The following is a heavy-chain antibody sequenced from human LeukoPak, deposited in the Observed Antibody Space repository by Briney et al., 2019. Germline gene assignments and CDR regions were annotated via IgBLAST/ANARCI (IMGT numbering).Heavy chain of an antibody. J-gene: IGHJ6*02. CDR1: GYTFTSYD. CDR3: ARYCSSTSCYYYYGMDV. D-gene: IGHD2-2*01. Sequence: APVKVSCKASGYTFTSYDINWVRQATGQGLEWMGWMNPNSGNTGYAQKFQGRVTMTRNTSISTAYMELSSLRSEDTAVYYCARYCSSTSCYYYYGMDVWGQGITVTVSS. CDR2: MNPNSGNT. V-gene: IGHV1-8*01.